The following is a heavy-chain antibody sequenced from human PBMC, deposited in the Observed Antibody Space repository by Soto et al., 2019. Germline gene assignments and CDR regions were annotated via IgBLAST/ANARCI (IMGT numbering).Heavy chain of an antibody. D-gene: IGHD2-15*01. Sequence: ASVKVSCKASGYTFTGYYMHWVRQAPGQGLERMGWINPNSGGTNYAQKFQGWVTMTRDTSMSTAYMELSSLRSEDTAVYYCASFVTVYCSGDPEIYYYYMDVWGKGTTVTVSS. J-gene: IGHJ6*03. CDR1: GYTFTGYY. V-gene: IGHV1-2*04. CDR3: ASFVTVYCSGDPEIYYYYMDV. CDR2: INPNSGGT.